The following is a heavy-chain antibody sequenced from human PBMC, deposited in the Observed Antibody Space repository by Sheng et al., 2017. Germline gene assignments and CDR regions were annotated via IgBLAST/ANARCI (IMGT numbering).Heavy chain of an antibody. Sequence: QVQLVQSGSEVKKPGASVKVSCKASGYTFSTYGVTWVRQAPGQGLEWMGWISGYNGETEYAQEVQGRISLTTDSSTNTAYMELRSLRSDDTAVYFCARDVLNYDFLAGYQRARTFWGQGTLVTVSS. CDR3: ARDVLNYDFLAGYQRARTF. CDR2: ISGYNGET. J-gene: IGHJ4*02. D-gene: IGHD3-9*01. V-gene: IGHV1-18*01. CDR1: GYTFSTYG.